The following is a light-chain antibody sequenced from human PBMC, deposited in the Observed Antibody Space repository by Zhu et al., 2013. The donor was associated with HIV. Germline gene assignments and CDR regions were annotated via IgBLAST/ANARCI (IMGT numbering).Light chain of an antibody. J-gene: IGKJ2*01. CDR2: GAS. V-gene: IGKV3-20*01. CDR3: QQSYSTPYT. CDR1: QSVSSNF. Sequence: DIVLTQSPGTLSLSPGERATLSCRASQSVSSNFLAWYQQKPGQAPRLLISGASTRATGIPARFSGSGSGTDFTLTISSLQPEDFATYSCQQSYSTPYTFGQGTKLEIK.